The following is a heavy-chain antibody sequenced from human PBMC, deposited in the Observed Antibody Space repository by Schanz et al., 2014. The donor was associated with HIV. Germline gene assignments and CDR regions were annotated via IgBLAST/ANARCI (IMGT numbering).Heavy chain of an antibody. D-gene: IGHD3-3*01. J-gene: IGHJ5*02. V-gene: IGHV1-46*01. Sequence: VQLVQSGAEVRKPGASVKVACRVSGFTLTSYYMHWVRQAPGQGLEWMGIINPSGGRTNYAQKCQGRVSMTADTSTSTVYMELRSLRSEDTAVYYCARDLGGDFWSSQGGLAPWGQGTLVTVSS. CDR3: ARDLGGDFWSSQGGLAP. CDR2: INPSGGRT. CDR1: GFTLTSYY.